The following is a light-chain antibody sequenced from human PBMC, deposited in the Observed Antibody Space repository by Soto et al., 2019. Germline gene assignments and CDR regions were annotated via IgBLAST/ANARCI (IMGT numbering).Light chain of an antibody. CDR1: SSDVGNYNL. V-gene: IGLV2-23*01. CDR3: CSYAGSSPYV. Sequence: QSVLTQPASVSGSPGQSITISCTGTSSDVGNYNLVSWYQQHPGKAPKLMIYEGSKRPSGVSNRFSGSKSGNTASLTISILQAEAEADYYCCSYAGSSPYVFGTGTKGAVL. CDR2: EGS. J-gene: IGLJ1*01.